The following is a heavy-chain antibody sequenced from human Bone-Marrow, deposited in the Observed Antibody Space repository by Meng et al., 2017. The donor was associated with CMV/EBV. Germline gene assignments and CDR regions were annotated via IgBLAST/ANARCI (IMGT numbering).Heavy chain of an antibody. J-gene: IGHJ4*02. Sequence: ASVKVSCKASGYTFTSYGISWVRQAPGQGLEWMGWISAYSGNTNYAQKLQGRVTMTTDTSTSTAYMELRSLRSDDTAVYYCARDSSSSGWYSGLDYWGQGTLVTVSS. V-gene: IGHV1-18*01. CDR1: GYTFTSYG. CDR3: ARDSSSSGWYSGLDY. CDR2: ISAYSGNT. D-gene: IGHD6-19*01.